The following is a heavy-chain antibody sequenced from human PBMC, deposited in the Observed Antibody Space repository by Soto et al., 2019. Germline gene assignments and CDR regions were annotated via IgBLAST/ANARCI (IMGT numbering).Heavy chain of an antibody. Sequence: QVQLQESGPGLVKPSGTLSLTCVITNASISSSNWWSWVRQPPGMGLEWIGEIYHTGRTNYNPSLRSRVTMSIDKSNNRFSLRLSSLTAADTAVYYCVRDEAHYDILTGSSLGRAFDIWGQGTMVTVSS. CDR1: NASISSSNW. J-gene: IGHJ3*02. CDR2: IYHTGRT. CDR3: VRDEAHYDILTGSSLGRAFDI. D-gene: IGHD3-9*01. V-gene: IGHV4-4*02.